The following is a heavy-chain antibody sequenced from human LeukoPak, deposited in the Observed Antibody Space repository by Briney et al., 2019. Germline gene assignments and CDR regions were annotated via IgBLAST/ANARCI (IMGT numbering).Heavy chain of an antibody. Sequence: ASVKVSCKASGYTFTSYGISWVRQAPGQGLEWMGWISAYNGNTNYAQKLQGRVTMTTDTSTSTAYMELRSLRSDDTAVYYCARDKAWEPYYYYYYMDVWGKGTTVTVSS. D-gene: IGHD1-26*01. V-gene: IGHV1-18*01. CDR1: GYTFTSYG. CDR3: ARDKAWEPYYYYYYMDV. J-gene: IGHJ6*03. CDR2: ISAYNGNT.